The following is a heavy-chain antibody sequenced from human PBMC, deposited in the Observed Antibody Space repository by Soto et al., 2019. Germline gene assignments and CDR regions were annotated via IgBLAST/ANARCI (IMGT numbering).Heavy chain of an antibody. D-gene: IGHD5-12*01. J-gene: IGHJ4*01. CDR1: GFTFRSYN. CDR3: ARGGTIAVTTIGDY. V-gene: IGHV3-48*02. CDR2: ISSSSSTM. Sequence: GESLKISCAASGFTFRSYNLNWVRQAPGKGLDWVSYISSSSSTMYYADSVKGRFTISRDNAKNSLYLQMNSLRDDDTAMYYCARGGTIAVTTIGDYWGQGTLVTVSS.